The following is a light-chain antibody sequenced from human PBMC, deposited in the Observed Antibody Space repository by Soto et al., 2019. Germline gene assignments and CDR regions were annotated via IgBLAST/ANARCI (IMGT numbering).Light chain of an antibody. CDR3: QQYYTTLALT. CDR1: LSVFYSSNNKNY. Sequence: DIVMTQSPNSLAVSLGERATINCKSSLSVFYSSNNKNYLAWYQQKPGQPPKLLIYWASTRQSGVPDRFSGSGSGTDFTHTISSLQAEDVAVYFCQQYYTTLALTFGGGTRVEI. CDR2: WAS. J-gene: IGKJ4*01. V-gene: IGKV4-1*01.